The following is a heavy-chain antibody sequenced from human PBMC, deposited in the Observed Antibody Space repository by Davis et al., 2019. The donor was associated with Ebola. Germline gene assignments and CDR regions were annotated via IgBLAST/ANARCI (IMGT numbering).Heavy chain of an antibody. J-gene: IGHJ4*02. V-gene: IGHV4-34*01. CDR3: AGYSSGWYGAHSFDY. CDR2: INHSGST. D-gene: IGHD6-19*01. CDR1: GGSFSGYY. Sequence: PGGSLRLSCAVYGGSFSGYYWSWIRQPPGKGLEWIGEINHSGSTNYNPSLKSRVTISVDTSKNQFSLKLSSVTAADTAVYYCAGYSSGWYGAHSFDYWGQGTLVTVSS.